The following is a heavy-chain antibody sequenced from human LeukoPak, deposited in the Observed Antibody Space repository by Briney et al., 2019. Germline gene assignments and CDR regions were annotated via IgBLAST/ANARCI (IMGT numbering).Heavy chain of an antibody. D-gene: IGHD2-15*01. J-gene: IGHJ4*02. CDR3: ARESRLGYCSGGSCLNNDY. CDR1: GFTFSSYG. V-gene: IGHV3-33*01. CDR2: IWYDGSNK. Sequence: GGSLRLSCAASGFTFSSYGMHWVRQAPGKGLEWVAVIWYDGSNKYYADSVKGRFTIPRDNSKNTLYLQMNSLRAEDTAVYYCARESRLGYCSGGSCLNNDYWGQGTLVTVSS.